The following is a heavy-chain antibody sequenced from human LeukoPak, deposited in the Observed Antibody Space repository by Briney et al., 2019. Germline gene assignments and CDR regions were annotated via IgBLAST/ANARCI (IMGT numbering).Heavy chain of an antibody. CDR1: EFTFSTYV. V-gene: IGHV3-23*01. CDR3: AKSERFDP. J-gene: IGHJ5*02. CDR2: ISANGGAT. Sequence: GGSLRLSCAASEFTFSTYVMSWVRQAPGKGLEWVPTISANGGATKYADSVKGRFIISRDNSKNTLFLQMNSLRAEDTAVYYCAKSERFDPWGQGTLVTVSS.